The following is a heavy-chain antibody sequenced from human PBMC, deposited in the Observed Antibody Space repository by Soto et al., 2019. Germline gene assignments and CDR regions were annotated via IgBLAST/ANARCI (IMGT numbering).Heavy chain of an antibody. CDR1: GGTFSRYT. CDR3: ARDGTLYDSGAYYYLY. CDR2: ITPMFGTP. V-gene: IGHV1-69*01. Sequence: QVQLVQSGAEVKKPGSSVKVPCKASGGTFSRYTITWVRQAPGQGLEWMGGITPMFGTPNYAQKFQGRVTITADESTSTAYMELSSLRSEDTAMYYCARDGTLYDSGAYYYLYWGQGTLVTVSS. D-gene: IGHD3-22*01. J-gene: IGHJ4*02.